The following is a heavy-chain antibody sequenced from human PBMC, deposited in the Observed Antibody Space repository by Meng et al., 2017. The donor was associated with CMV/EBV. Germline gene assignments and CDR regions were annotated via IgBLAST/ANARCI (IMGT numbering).Heavy chain of an antibody. CDR3: ARLKLGYCSSTSCYAPYYYYGMDV. J-gene: IGHJ6*02. Sequence: GSLRLSCAVYGGSFSGYYCSWIRQLPGKGLEWIGEINHSGSTNYNPSLKSRVTISVDTSKNQFSLKLSSVTAADTAVYYCARLKLGYCSSTSCYAPYYYYGMDVWGQGTTVTVSS. CDR2: INHSGST. V-gene: IGHV4-34*01. CDR1: GGSFSGYY. D-gene: IGHD2-2*01.